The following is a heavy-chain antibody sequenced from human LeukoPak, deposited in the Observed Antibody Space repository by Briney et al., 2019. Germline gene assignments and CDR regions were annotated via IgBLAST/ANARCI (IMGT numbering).Heavy chain of an antibody. V-gene: IGHV1-8*01. Sequence: ASVKVSCKASGYTFTSYDINWVRQATGQGLEWMGWMNPNSGNTGYARKFQGRVTMTRNTSISTAYMELSSLRSEDTAVYYCASLGSGAAAGISWGQGTLVTVSS. J-gene: IGHJ4*02. D-gene: IGHD6-13*01. CDR2: MNPNSGNT. CDR3: ASLGSGAAAGIS. CDR1: GYTFTSYD.